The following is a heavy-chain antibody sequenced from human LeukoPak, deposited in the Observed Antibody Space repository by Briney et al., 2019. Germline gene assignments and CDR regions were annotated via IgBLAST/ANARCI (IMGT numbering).Heavy chain of an antibody. CDR1: GFTFSGYG. V-gene: IGHV3-33*06. D-gene: IGHD2-2*02. CDR3: AKENLPSEYRIRYYFDY. CDR2: IWYDGSNK. Sequence: PGGSLRLSCAASGFTFSGYGMHWVRQAPGKGLEWVAVIWYDGSNKYYADSVKGRFTISRDNSKNTLYLQMNSLRAEDTAVYYCAKENLPSEYRIRYYFDYWGQGTLVTVSS. J-gene: IGHJ4*02.